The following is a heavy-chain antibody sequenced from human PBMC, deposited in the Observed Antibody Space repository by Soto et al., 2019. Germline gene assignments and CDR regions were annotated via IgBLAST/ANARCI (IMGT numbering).Heavy chain of an antibody. CDR1: GYTFTSYG. CDR3: ARECSSTSCYDYYYYGMDV. CDR2: ISAYNGDT. D-gene: IGHD2-2*01. J-gene: IGHJ6*02. Sequence: ASVKVSCKASGYTFTSYGISWVRQAPGQGLEWKGWISAYNGDTNYAQKLQGRVTMTTDTSTSTAYMELRSLRSDDTAVYYCARECSSTSCYDYYYYGMDVWGQGTTVTVSS. V-gene: IGHV1-18*01.